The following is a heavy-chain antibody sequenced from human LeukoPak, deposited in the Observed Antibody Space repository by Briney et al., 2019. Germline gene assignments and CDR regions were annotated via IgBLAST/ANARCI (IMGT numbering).Heavy chain of an antibody. D-gene: IGHD2-15*01. Sequence: PGGSLRLSCAASGFTFSSYGMHWVRQAPGTGLEWVALISYHGTIKYYSGSVKGRFTISRDNAKNTLYLQMNSLRAEDTAVYYCARELPFDYRGQGTLVTVSS. CDR1: GFTFSSYG. J-gene: IGHJ4*02. CDR3: ARELPFDY. CDR2: ISYHGTIK. V-gene: IGHV3-30*03.